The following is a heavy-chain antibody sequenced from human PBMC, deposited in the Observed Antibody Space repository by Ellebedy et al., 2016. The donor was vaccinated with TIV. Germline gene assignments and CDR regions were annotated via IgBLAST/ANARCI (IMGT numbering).Heavy chain of an antibody. CDR2: ISYEGSVP. Sequence: GESLKISCVASGFTFSNYGMHWVRRAPGKGPEWMGVISYEGSVPYYRDSVKGRFTISRDNSKNTLYLQINSPRVEDTAVYYCAKESKVHAGPWYFDLWGRGTLVTVSS. J-gene: IGHJ2*01. V-gene: IGHV3-30*18. D-gene: IGHD1-1*01. CDR3: AKESKVHAGPWYFDL. CDR1: GFTFSNYG.